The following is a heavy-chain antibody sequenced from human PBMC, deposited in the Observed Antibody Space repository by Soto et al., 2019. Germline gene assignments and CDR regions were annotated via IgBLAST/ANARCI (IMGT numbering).Heavy chain of an antibody. CDR1: RFTFSSYA. CDR3: ARSLFLASTGIEPFDF. CDR2: ISGGGNDA. Sequence: EVQLLESGGGLVQPGGSLVLSCAASRFTFSSYAMSWVRQAPGKGLEWVSSISGGGNDAYYADSVKGRFTISRDNSRNTLYLQMNSLRADDTAVHYCARSLFLASTGIEPFDFWGQGTLVTVSS. V-gene: IGHV3-23*01. J-gene: IGHJ4*02. D-gene: IGHD6-13*01.